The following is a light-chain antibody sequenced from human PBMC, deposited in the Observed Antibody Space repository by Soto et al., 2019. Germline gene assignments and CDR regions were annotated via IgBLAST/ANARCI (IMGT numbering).Light chain of an antibody. V-gene: IGKV1-5*03. Sequence: DIQMTQSPSTLSASVGDRVTITCRASQSISSWLAWYQQKPGKVPKLLIYKASSLESGVPSRFSGSGSGTEFTLIISNLQPDDFANYYCQQYYSYWTFGQGTKVDIK. CDR3: QQYYSYWT. CDR1: QSISSW. CDR2: KAS. J-gene: IGKJ1*01.